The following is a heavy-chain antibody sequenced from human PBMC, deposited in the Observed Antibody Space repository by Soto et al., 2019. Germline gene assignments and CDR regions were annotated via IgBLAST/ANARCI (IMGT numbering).Heavy chain of an antibody. CDR3: ARVRAGCSTSSCYLED. J-gene: IGHJ4*02. D-gene: IGHD2-2*01. CDR1: GGSISTNTW. Sequence: QVQLQGSGPGLVKPSGTLSLTCTVSGGSISTNTWWNWVRQSPEKGLEWIGEAHPSGDTNYHPSLKSRGTISLDRSNNQFSLRLTSVTAADTAVYFCARVRAGCSTSSCYLEDWGRGTLVTVSS. V-gene: IGHV4-4*02. CDR2: AHPSGDT.